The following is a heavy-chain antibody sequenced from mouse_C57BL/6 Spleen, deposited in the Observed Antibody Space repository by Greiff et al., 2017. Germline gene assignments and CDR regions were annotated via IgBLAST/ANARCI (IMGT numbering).Heavy chain of an antibody. V-gene: IGHV1-55*01. CDR2: IYPGSGST. J-gene: IGHJ1*03. CDR3: ARGGNYVWYFDV. D-gene: IGHD2-1*01. CDR1: GYTFTSYW. Sequence: QVQLQQPGAELVKPGASVKMSCKASGYTFTSYWITWVKQRPGQGLEWIGDIYPGSGSTNYNEKFKSKATLTVDTSSSTADMQLSSLTSEDSAVYYCARGGNYVWYFDVWGTGTTVTVSS.